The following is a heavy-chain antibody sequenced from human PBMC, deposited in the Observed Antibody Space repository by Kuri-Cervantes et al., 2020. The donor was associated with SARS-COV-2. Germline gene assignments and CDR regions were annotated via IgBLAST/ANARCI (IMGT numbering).Heavy chain of an antibody. CDR2: ISSSGSTI. CDR3: ARDRMETGYYYYGMDV. D-gene: IGHD1-14*01. V-gene: IGHV3-48*03. J-gene: IGHJ6*02. Sequence: GGSLRLSCAASGFTLSSYEMNWVRQAPGKGLEWVSYISSSGSTIYYADSVKGRFTISRDNAKNSLYLQMNSLRAEDTAVYYCARDRMETGYYYYGMDVWGQGTTVTVSS. CDR1: GFTLSSYE.